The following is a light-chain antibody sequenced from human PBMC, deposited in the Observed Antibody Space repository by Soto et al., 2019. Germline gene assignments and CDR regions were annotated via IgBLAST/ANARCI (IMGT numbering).Light chain of an antibody. CDR2: DAS. CDR3: QQYNSYAYP. CDR1: QSISSW. J-gene: IGKJ2*01. V-gene: IGKV1-5*01. Sequence: DIPMTQSPSTLSASVGDRVTITCRASQSISSWLAWYQQKPGKAPKLLIYDASSLESGVPSRFSGSGSATELTLTIISLQPDDFATYYCQQYNSYAYPFCQGTKLEIK.